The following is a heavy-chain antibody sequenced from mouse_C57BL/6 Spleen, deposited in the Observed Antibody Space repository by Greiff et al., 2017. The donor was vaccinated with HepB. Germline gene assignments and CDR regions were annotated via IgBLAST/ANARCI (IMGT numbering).Heavy chain of an antibody. D-gene: IGHD2-1*01. V-gene: IGHV1-58*01. CDR3: ARSGPLYYGNYLGYFDY. J-gene: IGHJ2*01. Sequence: EVQLQQSGAELVRPGSSVKMSCKTSGYTFTSYGINWVKQRPGQGLEWIGYIYIGNGYTEYNEKFKGKVTLTSDTSSSTVYMQLSSLTSEDSAIYFCARSGPLYYGNYLGYFDYWGQGTTLTVSS. CDR1: GYTFTSYG. CDR2: IYIGNGYT.